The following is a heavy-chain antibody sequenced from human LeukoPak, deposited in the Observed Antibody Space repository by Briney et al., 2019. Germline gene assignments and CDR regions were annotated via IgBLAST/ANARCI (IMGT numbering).Heavy chain of an antibody. V-gene: IGHV3-30*18. CDR2: ISYGVTK. J-gene: IGHJ6*02. CDR3: AKDRGSSSSAYGMDV. CDR1: GFTFSRYG. Sequence: GSLRLSCAASGFTFSRYGMHWARQAPGRGLEWVSLISYGVTKYYADTVKGRFTISRDNSKNTLYVQMNGLRAEDTAVYYCAKDRGSSSSAYGMDVWGQGTTVTVSS. D-gene: IGHD1-26*01.